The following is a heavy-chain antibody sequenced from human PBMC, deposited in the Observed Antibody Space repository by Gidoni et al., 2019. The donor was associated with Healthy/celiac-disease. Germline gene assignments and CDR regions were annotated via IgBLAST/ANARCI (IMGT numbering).Heavy chain of an antibody. D-gene: IGHD5-12*01. V-gene: IGHV1-69*01. CDR3: ARARGGYSGYDYGS. CDR1: GGPFSSYA. Sequence: QVQLVQSGAEVKKPGSSVKVSCKASGGPFSSYAISWVRQAPGQGLEWMGGIIPICGTANYAQKCQGRVTITADESTSTAYMELSSLRSEDTAVYYCARARGGYSGYDYGSWGQGTLVTVSS. CDR2: IIPICGTA. J-gene: IGHJ4*02.